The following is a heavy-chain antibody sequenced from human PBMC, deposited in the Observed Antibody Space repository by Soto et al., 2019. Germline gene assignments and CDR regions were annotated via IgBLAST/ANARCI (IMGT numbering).Heavy chain of an antibody. D-gene: IGHD2-8*01. CDR2: IAVGSGYT. J-gene: IGHJ4*02. CDR1: GFTFTSSA. V-gene: IGHV1-58*01. Sequence: SVKVSCKASGFTFTSSAFQWVRQARGQRLEWIGWIAVGSGYTNYAQRFQDRVTLTRDMSTATTYMELSRLTSEDTASYYCAADATAWQQMVPSDYWGQGTLVTVSS. CDR3: AADATAWQQMVPSDY.